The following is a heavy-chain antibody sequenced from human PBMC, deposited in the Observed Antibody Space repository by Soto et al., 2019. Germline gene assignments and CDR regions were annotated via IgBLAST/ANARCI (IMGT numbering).Heavy chain of an antibody. Sequence: HPGGSLRLSCAASGFTFSSYGMHWVRQAPGKGLEWVAVIWYDGSNKYYADSVKGRFTISRDNSKNTLYLQMNSLRAEDTAVYYCARTSFSYYYYGMDVWGQGTTVTVSS. J-gene: IGHJ6*02. V-gene: IGHV3-33*01. D-gene: IGHD2-2*01. CDR2: IWYDGSNK. CDR3: ARTSFSYYYYGMDV. CDR1: GFTFSSYG.